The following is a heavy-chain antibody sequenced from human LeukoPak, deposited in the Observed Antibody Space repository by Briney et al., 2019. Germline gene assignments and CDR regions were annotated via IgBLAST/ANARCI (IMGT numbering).Heavy chain of an antibody. J-gene: IGHJ3*02. Sequence: SETLSLTCTVSGGSIISSDFHWGWVRQPPGKGLEWIGTISYSGNTDYNPSLRSRVTISVDTSNNQFSLRLGSVTAADTAVYHCARHCCSGPAKRVFDIWGQGTMVTVSS. CDR3: ARHCCSGPAKRVFDI. D-gene: IGHD2-15*01. CDR1: GGSIISSDFH. CDR2: ISYSGNT. V-gene: IGHV4-39*01.